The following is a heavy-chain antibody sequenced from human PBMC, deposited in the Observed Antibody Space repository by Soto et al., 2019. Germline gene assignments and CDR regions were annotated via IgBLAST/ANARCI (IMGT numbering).Heavy chain of an antibody. CDR1: GGSISSYY. D-gene: IGHD6-6*01. Sequence: QVQLQESGPGLVKPSETLSLTCTVSGGSISSYYWSWIRQPAGKGLEWIGRIYTCGSTNYNPSLKSRVTMSVDTSKNQFSLKLSSVTAADTAVYYCARDPYSSFGRGYYYYGMDVWGQGTTVTVSS. J-gene: IGHJ6*02. CDR2: IYTCGST. CDR3: ARDPYSSFGRGYYYYGMDV. V-gene: IGHV4-4*07.